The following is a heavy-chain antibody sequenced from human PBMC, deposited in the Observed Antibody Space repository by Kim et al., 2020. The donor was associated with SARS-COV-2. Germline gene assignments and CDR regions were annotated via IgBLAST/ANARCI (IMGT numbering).Heavy chain of an antibody. D-gene: IGHD1-7*01. Sequence: YAKKVQGRVTMTRDTSINTAYMELSRLRSDDTAVYYCARDRASWNFGGDYWGQGTLVTVSS. J-gene: IGHJ4*02. CDR3: ARDRASWNFGGDY. V-gene: IGHV1-2*02.